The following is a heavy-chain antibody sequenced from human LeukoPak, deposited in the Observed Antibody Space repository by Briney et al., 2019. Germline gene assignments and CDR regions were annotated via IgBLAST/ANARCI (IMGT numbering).Heavy chain of an antibody. V-gene: IGHV4-59*01. D-gene: IGHD3-16*01. CDR3: ARTTEGYVRGPGYSYYYYMDV. Sequence: PSETLSLTCTVSGGSISSYYWSWIRQPPGKGLEWIGYMYYSGSSNYNPSLKSRVTISVDTSKNQFSLKLNSVTAADTAVYYCARTTEGYVRGPGYSYYYYMDVWGKGTTVTISS. J-gene: IGHJ6*03. CDR2: MYYSGSS. CDR1: GGSISSYY.